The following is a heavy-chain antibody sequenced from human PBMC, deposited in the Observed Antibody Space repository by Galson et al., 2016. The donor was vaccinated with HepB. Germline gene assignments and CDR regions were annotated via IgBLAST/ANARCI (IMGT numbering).Heavy chain of an antibody. Sequence: LVKPTQTLTLTCTVSGGSITTYYWSWIRQTPGKQLEWIGHIFYTGNTNYNPSLGSRVTMSVDMSKNRFSLKLASVTAADTATYYLARMSPGVGAFDVWGPGTAVTVSS. CDR3: ARMSPGVGAFDV. CDR2: IFYTGNT. J-gene: IGHJ3*01. D-gene: IGHD7-27*01. CDR1: GGSITTYY. V-gene: IGHV4-59*01.